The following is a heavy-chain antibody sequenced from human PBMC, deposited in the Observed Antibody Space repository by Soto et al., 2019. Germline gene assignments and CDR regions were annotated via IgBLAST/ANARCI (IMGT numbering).Heavy chain of an antibody. V-gene: IGHV4-4*02. Sequence: PSETLSLTCAVSGGSISSSNWWSWVRQPPGKGLEWSGEIYHSGSTNYNPSLKSRVTISVDKSKNQFSLKLSSVTAADTAVYYCATLPYDILTGPYYYYYGMDVWGQGTTVTVSS. CDR1: GGSISSSNW. CDR2: IYHSGST. CDR3: ATLPYDILTGPYYYYYGMDV. D-gene: IGHD3-9*01. J-gene: IGHJ6*02.